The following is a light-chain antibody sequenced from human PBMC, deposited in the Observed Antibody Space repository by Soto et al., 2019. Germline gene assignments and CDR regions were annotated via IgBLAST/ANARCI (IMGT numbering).Light chain of an antibody. CDR2: GAS. CDR1: QSVSSSY. J-gene: IGKJ5*01. V-gene: IGKV3-20*01. Sequence: EIVLTQSPGTLSLSPGEIATLSCRASQSVSSSYLAWYQQKPGQAPRLLIYGASSRATGIPDRFSGSGSATDFTLTISRLEPEDFAVYYCQQHETLITFGQGTRLEI. CDR3: QQHETLIT.